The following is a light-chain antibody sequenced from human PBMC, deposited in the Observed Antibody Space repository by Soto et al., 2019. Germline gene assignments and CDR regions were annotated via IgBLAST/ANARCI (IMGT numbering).Light chain of an antibody. J-gene: IGLJ2*01. CDR2: EDN. CDR1: SGSIASNY. V-gene: IGLV6-57*04. CDR3: GTWDTTMSGLL. Sequence: NFMLTQPHSVSESPGKTVTISCTRSSGSIASNYVQWYQQRPGSAPTTVIYEDNQRPSGVPDRFSGSRSGTSATLAITGLQTGDEADYICGTWDTTMSGLLFGGGTKVTVL.